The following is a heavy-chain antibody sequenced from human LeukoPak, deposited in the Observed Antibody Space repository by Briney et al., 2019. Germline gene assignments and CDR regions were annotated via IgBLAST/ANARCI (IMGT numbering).Heavy chain of an antibody. CDR3: ARTPILERLGTDY. J-gene: IGHJ4*02. D-gene: IGHD3-3*01. Sequence: PSETLSLTCTVSGGSLSSGDYYWSWIRQPPGKGLEWIGYIYYSGSTYYNPSLKSRVTISVDTSKHQFSLKLSSVTAADTAVYYCARTPILERLGTDYWGQGTLVTVSS. V-gene: IGHV4-30-4*08. CDR1: GGSLSSGDYY. CDR2: IYYSGST.